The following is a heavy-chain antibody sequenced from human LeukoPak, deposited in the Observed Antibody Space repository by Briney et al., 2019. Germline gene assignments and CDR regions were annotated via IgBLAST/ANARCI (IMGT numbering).Heavy chain of an antibody. CDR1: VYTFINSY. CDR2: IYPSDGRT. Sequence: ASVKVSCKASVYTFINSYIHSMRQAPGQGLEWMGVIYPSDGRTTYARKVLGRVTMTRDTSTSTVHMQLSSLRSEDTAVYYCATDGGHWDFDHWGQGTLVTVSS. V-gene: IGHV1-46*01. J-gene: IGHJ4*02. CDR3: ATDGGHWDFDH. D-gene: IGHD7-27*01.